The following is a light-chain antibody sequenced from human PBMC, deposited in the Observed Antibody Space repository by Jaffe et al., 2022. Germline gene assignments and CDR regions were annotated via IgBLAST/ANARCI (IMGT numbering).Light chain of an antibody. V-gene: IGKV3-15*01. Sequence: EIVMTQSPATLSVSPGESATLSCRASQSLNNKLAWYQHKPGQAPRLLIYDTSTRATNIPARFSGSGSGTEFTLTISSLQSEDFAVYYCQQYNNWPPLTFGGGTRVEIK. CDR1: QSLNNK. J-gene: IGKJ4*01. CDR3: QQYNNWPPLT. CDR2: DTS.